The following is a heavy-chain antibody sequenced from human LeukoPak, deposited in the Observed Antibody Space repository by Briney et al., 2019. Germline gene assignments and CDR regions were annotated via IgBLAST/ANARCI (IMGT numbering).Heavy chain of an antibody. J-gene: IGHJ6*01. D-gene: IGHD3-16*02. Sequence: GGSLRLSCAASGFTFSGYYMSWIRQAPGKGLEWVSYISSSGSTIYYADSVKGRFTISRDNAKNSMYLQMNSLRIEDTALYYCSKDISAGGLDVWGPGTTVTVSS. CDR2: ISSSGSTI. CDR1: GFTFSGYY. CDR3: SKDISAGGLDV. V-gene: IGHV3-11*01.